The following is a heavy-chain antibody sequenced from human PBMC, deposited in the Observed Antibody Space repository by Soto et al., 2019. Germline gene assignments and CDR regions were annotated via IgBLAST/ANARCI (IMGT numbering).Heavy chain of an antibody. CDR3: AREVVPAANRWLVYYYYYMDV. J-gene: IGHJ6*03. CDR1: GFTFSSYS. CDR2: ISSSSSYI. Sequence: GGSLRLSCAASGFTFSSYSMNWVRQAPGKGLEWVSSISSSSSYIYYADSVKGRFTISRDNAKNSLYLQMNSLRAEDTAVYYCAREVVPAANRWLVYYYYYMDVWGKGTTVTVSS. D-gene: IGHD2-2*01. V-gene: IGHV3-21*01.